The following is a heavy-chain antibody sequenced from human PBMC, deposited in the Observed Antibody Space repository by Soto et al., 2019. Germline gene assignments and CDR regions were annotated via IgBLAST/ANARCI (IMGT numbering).Heavy chain of an antibody. J-gene: IGHJ4*02. CDR2: IDPSDSYT. D-gene: IGHD2-15*01. CDR3: ARLECSGGSCYFYFDD. Sequence: GESLKISCKGSGYSFTSYWISWVRQMPGKGLEWMGRIDPSDSYTNYSPSFQGHVTISADKSISTAYLQWSSLKASDTAMYYCARLECSGGSCYFYFDDWGQGTLVTVSS. V-gene: IGHV5-10-1*01. CDR1: GYSFTSYW.